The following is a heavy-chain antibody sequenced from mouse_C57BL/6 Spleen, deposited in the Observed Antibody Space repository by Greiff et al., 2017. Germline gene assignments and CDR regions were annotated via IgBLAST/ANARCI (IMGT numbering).Heavy chain of an antibody. D-gene: IGHD1-3*01. J-gene: IGHJ1*03. CDR3: ARSDSGYWYFDV. CDR1: GYTFTSYW. CDR2: IYPGSGST. V-gene: IGHV1-55*01. Sequence: VKLQQPGAELVKPGASVKMSCKASGYTFTSYWITWVKQRPGQGLEWIGDIYPGSGSTNYNEKFKSKATLTVDTSSSTAYMQLSSLTSEDSAVYYCARSDSGYWYFDVWGTGTTVTVSS.